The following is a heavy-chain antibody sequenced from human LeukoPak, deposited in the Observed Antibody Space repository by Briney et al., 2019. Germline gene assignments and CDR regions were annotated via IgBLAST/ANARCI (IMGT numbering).Heavy chain of an antibody. J-gene: IGHJ4*02. CDR3: ARDRDNIVAYGGLDY. CDR1: GFTFRSYW. V-gene: IGHV3-7*03. CDR2: IKQDGSEK. D-gene: IGHD5-12*01. Sequence: PGGSLRLSCAASGFTFRSYWMSWVRKAPGKGLEWEANIKQDGSEKYYVDSVKGRFTISRDNAKNSLYLQMNSLRAEDTAVYYCARDRDNIVAYGGLDYWGQGTLVTVSS.